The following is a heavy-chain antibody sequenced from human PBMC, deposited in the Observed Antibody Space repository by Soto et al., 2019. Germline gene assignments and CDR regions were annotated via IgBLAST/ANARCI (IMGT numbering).Heavy chain of an antibody. CDR3: ARDGKWLLRLERGANYYYGMHA. J-gene: IGHJ6*04. CDR2: ISAYNGNT. CDR1: GYTFTSYG. D-gene: IGHD2-21*01. Sequence: ASVKVSCKASGYTFTSYGISWVRQAPGQGLEWMGWISAYNGNTNYAQKLQGRVTMTTDTSTSTAYMELRSLRSDDTAVYYCARDGKWLLRLERGANYYYGMHARGDGTTVTVSS. V-gene: IGHV1-18*01.